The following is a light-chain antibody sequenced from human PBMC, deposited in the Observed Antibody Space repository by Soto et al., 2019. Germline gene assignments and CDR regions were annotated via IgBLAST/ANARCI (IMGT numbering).Light chain of an antibody. CDR2: DAS. Sequence: EIMLTQSPATLSLSPGERATLSCRASQSVSSYLAWYQQKPGQAPRLLIYDASNRATGIPARFSGSGSGTAFSITISSLEPEDFAVYYCQQRSNWPLTFGGGTKVEIK. CDR3: QQRSNWPLT. J-gene: IGKJ4*01. CDR1: QSVSSY. V-gene: IGKV3-11*01.